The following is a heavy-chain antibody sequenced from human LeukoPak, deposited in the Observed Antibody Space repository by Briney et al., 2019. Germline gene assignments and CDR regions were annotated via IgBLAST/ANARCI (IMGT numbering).Heavy chain of an antibody. CDR3: ARGGRGNFDY. CDR2: INAYNGNT. Sequence: GASVKVSCKASGYTFTGYYMHWVRQAPGQGLEWMGRINAYNGNTNYEQKLQGRVIMTTDTSTSTVYMELRSLRSDDTAVYYCARGGRGNFDYWGQGTLVTVSS. V-gene: IGHV1-18*04. J-gene: IGHJ4*02. CDR1: GYTFTGYY. D-gene: IGHD3-10*01.